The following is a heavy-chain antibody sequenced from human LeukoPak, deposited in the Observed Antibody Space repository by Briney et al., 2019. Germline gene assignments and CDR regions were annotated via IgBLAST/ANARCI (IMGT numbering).Heavy chain of an antibody. V-gene: IGHV3-30*05. CDR2: ISYDGTNE. Sequence: PGRSLRLSCAASGFTFNKYNIHWVRQAPGNGLEWVAVISYDGTNEYYVDSVKGRFTTSRDSSKNTLYLQMNSLRPDGTAVYYCAREYTTGWYDYWGQGTLVTVSS. CDR3: AREYTTGWYDY. J-gene: IGHJ4*02. CDR1: GFTFNKYN. D-gene: IGHD6-19*01.